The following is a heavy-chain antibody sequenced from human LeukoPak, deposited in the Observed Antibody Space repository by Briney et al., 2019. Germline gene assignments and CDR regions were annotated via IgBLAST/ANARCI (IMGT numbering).Heavy chain of an antibody. J-gene: IGHJ4*02. CDR3: ARISLIRQPRGVSPYYFDD. Sequence: SGPTLVNPTQTLTLTCSFSGFSLSPDGMCVTWIRQPPGKALEWLARIDWDGDKFYSTSLKTRLTISTDTSKTQVVLTMTNMDPVDTATYFCARISLIRQPRGVSPYYFDDWGQGTLVTVSS. CDR1: GFSLSPDGMC. CDR2: IDWDGDK. D-gene: IGHD3-10*01. V-gene: IGHV2-70*17.